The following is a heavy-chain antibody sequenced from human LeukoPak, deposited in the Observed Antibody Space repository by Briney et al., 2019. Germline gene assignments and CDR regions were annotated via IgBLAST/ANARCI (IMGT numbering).Heavy chain of an antibody. CDR1: GFSFRDYS. J-gene: IGHJ4*02. CDR3: AWGPTGWLLPEY. CDR2: ISSSGSTI. V-gene: IGHV3-11*01. Sequence: EGSLRLSCAASGFSFRDYSMSWIRQAPGKGLEWVSYISSSGSTIYYADSVKGRFTLSRDNAKNSLYLQMNNLRAEDTAVYYCAWGPTGWLLPEYWGQGTLVTVSS. D-gene: IGHD3-22*01.